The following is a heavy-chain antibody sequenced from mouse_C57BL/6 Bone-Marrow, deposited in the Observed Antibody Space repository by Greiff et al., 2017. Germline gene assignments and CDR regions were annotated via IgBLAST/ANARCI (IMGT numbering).Heavy chain of an antibody. Sequence: EVKLVESGGGLVQPGESLKLSCESNEYEFPSHDMSWVRKTPEKRLELVAAINSDGGSTYYPDTMERRFIISRDNTKKTLYLQMSSLRSEDTALYYCARQTTVVATGNYFDYWGQGTTLTVSS. D-gene: IGHD1-1*01. J-gene: IGHJ2*01. CDR1: EYEFPSHD. CDR3: ARQTTVVATGNYFDY. CDR2: INSDGGST. V-gene: IGHV5-2*03.